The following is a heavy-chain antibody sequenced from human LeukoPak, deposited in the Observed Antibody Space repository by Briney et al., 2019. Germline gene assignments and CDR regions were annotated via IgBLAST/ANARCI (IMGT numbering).Heavy chain of an antibody. D-gene: IGHD3-16*01. Sequence: PGGSLRLSCATSGFTLSDHYMDWVRQAPGKGLEWIGRSRNKPNSYSTEYAASVRGRFTISRDDSGTSLSLQMNSLKTEDTAVYFCARGPGGSGPVGSASYFSGLDVWGRGTTVTVSS. CDR2: SRNKPNSYST. J-gene: IGHJ6*02. V-gene: IGHV3-72*01. CDR3: ARGPGGSGPVGSASYFSGLDV. CDR1: GFTLSDHY.